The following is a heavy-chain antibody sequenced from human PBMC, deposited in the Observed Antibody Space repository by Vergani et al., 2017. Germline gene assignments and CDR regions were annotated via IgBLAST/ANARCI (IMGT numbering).Heavy chain of an antibody. CDR1: GGSINTGAYY. CDR2: VYTSGMT. CDR3: ARGNYDSSGYHVDY. J-gene: IGHJ4*02. Sequence: QVQLQESGPRLVRPSQTLSLTCTVSGGSINTGAYYWSWIRQPAGKGLEWIGRVYTSGMTNYNPSLKSRVTILVDRSKSQLSLKLTSVTAGDTAVYYCARGNYDSSGYHVDYWGQGTLVTVSS. V-gene: IGHV4-61*02. D-gene: IGHD3-22*01.